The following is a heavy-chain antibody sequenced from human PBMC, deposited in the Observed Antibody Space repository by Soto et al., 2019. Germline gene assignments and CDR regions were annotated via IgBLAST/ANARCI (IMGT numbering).Heavy chain of an antibody. Sequence: ASVKVSFKASGYTFTSYGISWVRQAPGQGLEWMGWISAYNGNTNYAQKLQGRVTMTTDTSTSTAYMELRSLRSDDTAVYYCARVGVVVVPAAISHWFDPWGQGTLVTVSS. V-gene: IGHV1-18*01. CDR3: ARVGVVVVPAAISHWFDP. J-gene: IGHJ5*02. CDR2: ISAYNGNT. CDR1: GYTFTSYG. D-gene: IGHD2-2*01.